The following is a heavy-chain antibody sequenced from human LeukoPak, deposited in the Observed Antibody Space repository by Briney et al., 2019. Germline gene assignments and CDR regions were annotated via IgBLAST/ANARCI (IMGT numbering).Heavy chain of an antibody. CDR1: GGSISSSYYY. V-gene: IGHV4-39*01. D-gene: IGHD2-2*01. J-gene: IGHJ4*02. CDR3: ARLGCSSASCYPGN. CDR2: LYYSGWST. Sequence: SGTLSLTCTVSGGSISSSYYYWGWVRQPPGKGLEWIGSLYYSGWSTYYNPSLKSRVTISVDTTKNQFSLKLNSVTAADTAVYYCARLGCSSASCYPGNWGQGTLVTVSS.